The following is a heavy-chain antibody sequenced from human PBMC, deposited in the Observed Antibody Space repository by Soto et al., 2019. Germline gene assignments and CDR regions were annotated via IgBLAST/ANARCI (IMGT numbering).Heavy chain of an antibody. CDR3: ARDRGYCSGGSCPRSYYYYGMDV. Sequence: GASVKVSCKASGYTFTSYDMHWVRQAPGQGLEWMGIINPSGGGTSYAQKFQGRVTMTRDTSTSTVYMELSSLRSEDTAVYYCARDRGYCSGGSCPRSYYYYGMDVWGQGTTVTVSS. D-gene: IGHD2-15*01. V-gene: IGHV1-46*01. CDR1: GYTFTSYD. J-gene: IGHJ6*02. CDR2: INPSGGGT.